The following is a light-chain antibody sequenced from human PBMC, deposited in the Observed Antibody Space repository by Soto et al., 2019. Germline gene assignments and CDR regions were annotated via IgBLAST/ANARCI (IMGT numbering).Light chain of an antibody. CDR2: GAS. Sequence: EIVLTQSPGTLSLSPGERATLSCRASQSVSSSYLAWYQQKPGQAPRLLIYGASSRATGIPDRFSGSGSGTAFTLTISRLEPEDFAVYYCQQYGSSPPFGPGTKVDIK. CDR1: QSVSSSY. CDR3: QQYGSSPP. J-gene: IGKJ3*01. V-gene: IGKV3-20*01.